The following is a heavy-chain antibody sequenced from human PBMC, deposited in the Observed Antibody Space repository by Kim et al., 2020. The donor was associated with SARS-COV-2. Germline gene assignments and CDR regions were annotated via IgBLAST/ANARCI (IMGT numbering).Heavy chain of an antibody. CDR2: IRSKAYGGTT. J-gene: IGHJ4*02. Sequence: GGSLRLSCTASGFTFGDYAMSWFRQAPGKGLEWVGFIRSKAYGGTTEYAASVKGRFTISRDDSKSIAYLQMNSLKTEDTAVYYCTREGGNVYGDYSDDFGYWGQGTLVTVSS. CDR3: TREGGNVYGDYSDDFGY. CDR1: GFTFGDYA. V-gene: IGHV3-49*03. D-gene: IGHD4-17*01.